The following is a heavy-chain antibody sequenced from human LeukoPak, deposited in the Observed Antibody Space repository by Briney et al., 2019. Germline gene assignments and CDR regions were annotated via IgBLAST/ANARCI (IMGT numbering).Heavy chain of an antibody. J-gene: IGHJ6*03. CDR1: GFTFSSYA. Sequence: GGSLRLSCAASGFTFSSYAMSWVRQAPGKGLEWVSAISGSGGSTYYADSVKGRFTISRDNSKNTLYLQMNSLRAEDTVVYYCAKNPYCSSTSCYKRGENYYYYMDVWGKGTTVTVSS. CDR2: ISGSGGST. CDR3: AKNPYCSSTSCYKRGENYYYYMDV. D-gene: IGHD2-2*02. V-gene: IGHV3-23*01.